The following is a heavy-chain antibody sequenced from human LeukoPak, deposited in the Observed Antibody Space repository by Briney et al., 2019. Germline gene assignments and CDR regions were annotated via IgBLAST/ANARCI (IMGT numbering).Heavy chain of an antibody. Sequence: SETLSLTCAVYGGSVSGYYWSWIRQPPGKGLEWIGEITRSGGANYNPSLKSRVSMSIDTSKNQFSLRLTSVTAADTAVYYCSRLDELVQTYWYFDLWGRGTLVTVSS. D-gene: IGHD1/OR15-1a*01. CDR3: SRLDELVQTYWYFDL. CDR2: ITRSGGA. CDR1: GGSVSGYY. V-gene: IGHV4-34*01. J-gene: IGHJ2*01.